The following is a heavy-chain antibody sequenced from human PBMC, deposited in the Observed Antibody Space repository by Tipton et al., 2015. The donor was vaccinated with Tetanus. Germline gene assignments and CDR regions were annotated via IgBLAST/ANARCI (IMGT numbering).Heavy chain of an antibody. CDR1: GGSISSYY. CDR3: ASHYGSGSDDAFDI. Sequence: TLSLTCTVSGGSISSYYWSWIRQPPGKGLEWIGYIYTSGSTNYNPSLKSRVTMSVDTSKNQFSLKLSSVTAADTAVYYCASHYGSGSDDAFDIWGQGTMVTVSS. V-gene: IGHV4-4*08. D-gene: IGHD3-10*01. CDR2: IYTSGST. J-gene: IGHJ3*02.